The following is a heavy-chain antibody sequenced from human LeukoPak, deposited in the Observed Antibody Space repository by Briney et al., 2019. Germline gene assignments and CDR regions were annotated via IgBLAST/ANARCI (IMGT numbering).Heavy chain of an antibody. D-gene: IGHD3-22*01. J-gene: IGHJ4*02. Sequence: GGSLRLSCAASGFTFSSYAMHWVRQAPGKGLEWVAVISYDGSNKYYADSVKGRFTISRDNSKNTLYLQMNSLRAEDTAVYYCARDQTYYYDSSGYFSGCDYWGQGTLVTVSS. V-gene: IGHV3-30-3*01. CDR1: GFTFSSYA. CDR2: ISYDGSNK. CDR3: ARDQTYYYDSSGYFSGCDY.